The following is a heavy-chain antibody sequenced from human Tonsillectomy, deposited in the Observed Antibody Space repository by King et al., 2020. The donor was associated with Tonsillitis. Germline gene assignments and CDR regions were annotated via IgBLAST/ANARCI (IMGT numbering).Heavy chain of an antibody. CDR2: IIPIFGTA. J-gene: IGHJ6*02. Sequence: QLVQSGAEVKKPGSSVKVSCKASGGTFSSYAINWVRQAPGQGLEWMGGIIPIFGTAKYAQKFQGRVTTTADESTSTAYMELSSLTSEDTAVYYCARVSGRRGYYYYGLDVWGQGTTVTVSS. D-gene: IGHD2-15*01. CDR1: GGTFSSYA. V-gene: IGHV1-69*12. CDR3: ARVSGRRGYYYYGLDV.